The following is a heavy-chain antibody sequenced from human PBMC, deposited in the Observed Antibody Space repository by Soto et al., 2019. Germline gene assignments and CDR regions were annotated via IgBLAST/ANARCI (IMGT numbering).Heavy chain of an antibody. CDR2: IKQDGSEK. Sequence: GGSLRLSCAASGFTFSSYWMSWVRQAPGKGLEWVANIKQDGSEKYYVDSVKGRFTISRDNAKNSRYLQMNSLRAEDTAVYYCARDLGSIVVVVAATVDWYFDLWGRGTLVTVSS. CDR3: ARDLGSIVVVVAATVDWYFDL. CDR1: GFTFSSYW. J-gene: IGHJ2*01. V-gene: IGHV3-7*01. D-gene: IGHD2-15*01.